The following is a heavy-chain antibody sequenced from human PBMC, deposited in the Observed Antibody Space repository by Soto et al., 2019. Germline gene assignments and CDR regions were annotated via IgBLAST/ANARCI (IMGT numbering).Heavy chain of an antibody. Sequence: QVQLVQSGAEVKKPGASVKVSCKASGYTFTSYGISWVRQAPGQGLEWMGWISAYNGNTNYAQKLQGRVTMTTDTSTSTAYMELGSLRSDDTAVYYCARDAGRVVPAAIPYYHYYGMDVWGQGTTVTVSS. V-gene: IGHV1-18*04. CDR2: ISAYNGNT. D-gene: IGHD2-2*01. J-gene: IGHJ6*02. CDR1: GYTFTSYG. CDR3: ARDAGRVVPAAIPYYHYYGMDV.